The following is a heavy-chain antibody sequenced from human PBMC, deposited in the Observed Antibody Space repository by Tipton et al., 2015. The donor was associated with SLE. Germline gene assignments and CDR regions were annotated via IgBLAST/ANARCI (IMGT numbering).Heavy chain of an antibody. Sequence: TLSLSCTVSGGSISSSTYYWGWIRQPPGKGLEWIGSFYYSGSTYYNPSLNSRVTISVDTSKNQFSLKLSSVTAADTAVYYCARDWCSSTSCYGYYYMDVWGKGTTVTVSS. CDR1: GGSISSSTYY. CDR2: FYYSGST. J-gene: IGHJ6*03. CDR3: ARDWCSSTSCYGYYYMDV. V-gene: IGHV4-39*07. D-gene: IGHD2-2*01.